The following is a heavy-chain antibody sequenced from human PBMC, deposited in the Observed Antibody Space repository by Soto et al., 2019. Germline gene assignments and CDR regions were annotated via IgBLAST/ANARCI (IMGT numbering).Heavy chain of an antibody. D-gene: IGHD3-9*01. CDR2: ISSSGSTI. Sequence: GGSLRLSCAASGFTFSSYEMNWVRQAPGKGLEWVSYISSSGSTIYYADSVKGRFTISRDNAKNSLYLQMNSLRAEDTAVYYCARDKMDGWLTRFDCWGQGTLVTVSS. CDR3: ARDKMDGWLTRFDC. CDR1: GFTFSSYE. J-gene: IGHJ4*02. V-gene: IGHV3-48*03.